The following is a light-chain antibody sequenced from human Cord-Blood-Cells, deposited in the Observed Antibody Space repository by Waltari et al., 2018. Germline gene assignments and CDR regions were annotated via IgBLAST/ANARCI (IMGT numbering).Light chain of an antibody. CDR3: QQYGSSPFT. V-gene: IGKV3D-20*01. CDR2: DAS. J-gene: IGKJ3*01. CDR1: QSVSSSY. Sequence: EIVLTQSPATLSLSPVERATLSCGASQSVSSSYLAWYQQKPGLAPRLLIYDASSRATGIPDRFSGSGSGTDFTLTISRLEPEDFAVYYCQQYGSSPFTFGPGTKVDIK.